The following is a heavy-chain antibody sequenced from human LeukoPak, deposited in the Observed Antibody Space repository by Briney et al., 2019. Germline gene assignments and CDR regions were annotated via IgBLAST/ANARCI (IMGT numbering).Heavy chain of an antibody. CDR1: GGSFSGYY. CDR3: ARGEIVVVPAAIPYWFDP. Sequence: SETLSLTCAVYGGSFSGYYWSWIRQPPGKGLEWIGEINHSGSTNYNPSLKSRVTISVDTSKNQFSLKLSSVAAADTAVYYCARGEIVVVPAAIPYWFDPWGQGTLVTVSS. V-gene: IGHV4-34*01. D-gene: IGHD2-2*01. CDR2: INHSGST. J-gene: IGHJ5*02.